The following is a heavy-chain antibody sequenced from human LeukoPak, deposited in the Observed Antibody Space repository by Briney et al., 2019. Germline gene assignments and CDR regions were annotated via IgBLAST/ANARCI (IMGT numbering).Heavy chain of an antibody. Sequence: PSETLSLTCAVYGGSFSDYYWGWIRQPPGKGLEWIGEIDPSGSTNYNPSLKSRVTISVDTSKNQFSLKLSSVTAADTAVYYCARYSGSYGHAYWGQGTLVTVSS. V-gene: IGHV4-34*01. CDR3: ARYSGSYGHAY. J-gene: IGHJ4*02. CDR2: IDPSGST. CDR1: GGSFSDYY. D-gene: IGHD1-26*01.